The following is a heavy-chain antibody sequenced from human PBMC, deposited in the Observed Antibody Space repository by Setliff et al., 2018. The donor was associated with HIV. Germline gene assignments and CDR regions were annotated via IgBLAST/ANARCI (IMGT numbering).Heavy chain of an antibody. D-gene: IGHD3-22*01. CDR2: VNRGRRT. V-gene: IGHV4-34*01. CDR3: AREYYDSSGYYYPTEHPTGFDP. J-gene: IGHJ5*02. Sequence: PSETLSLTCALYGGSFSDYYWSWIRQPPGMGLEWIGEVNRGRRTNYNSSLKSRVTISIDTSRNQFSLTVSSVTAADTAVYYCAREYYDSSGYYYPTEHPTGFDPWGQGTLVTVSS. CDR1: GGSFSDYY.